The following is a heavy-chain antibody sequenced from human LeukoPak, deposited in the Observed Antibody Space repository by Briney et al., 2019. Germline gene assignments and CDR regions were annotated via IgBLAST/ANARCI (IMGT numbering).Heavy chain of an antibody. Sequence: PSETLSLTCTVSGGSISSYYWSWIRQPPGKGLEWIGYIYYSGNTNYNPSLKSRVTISVDTSKNQFSLRLSSVTAADTAVYYCAREDGYNWHFQHWGQGTLVTVSS. D-gene: IGHD5-24*01. CDR2: IYYSGNT. J-gene: IGHJ1*01. V-gene: IGHV4-59*01. CDR3: AREDGYNWHFQH. CDR1: GGSISSYY.